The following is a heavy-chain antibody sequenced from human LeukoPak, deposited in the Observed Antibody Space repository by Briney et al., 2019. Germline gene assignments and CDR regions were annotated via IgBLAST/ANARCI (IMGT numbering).Heavy chain of an antibody. J-gene: IGHJ4*02. Sequence: GGSLRLSCAASGFTFSAYVMHWVRQAPGKGLKYVSTIDGNGGSTYYANSVKGRFTISRDNSKNTLYLQMNSLRAEDTAVYYCAKDSTIAAAGTDYFDYWGQGTLITVSS. CDR2: IDGNGGST. CDR1: GFTFSAYV. D-gene: IGHD6-13*01. CDR3: AKDSTIAAAGTDYFDY. V-gene: IGHV3-64*01.